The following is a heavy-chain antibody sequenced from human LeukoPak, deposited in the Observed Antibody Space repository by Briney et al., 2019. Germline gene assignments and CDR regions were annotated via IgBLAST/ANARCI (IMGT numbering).Heavy chain of an antibody. V-gene: IGHV1-46*01. CDR3: ARTAGSSSQGDI. Sequence: ASVKVSCKASGYTFTSYYMHWVRQAPGQGLEWMGIIHLSGSSTIYAQQFQGRVTMTRDTSTSTVYMELSSLRSEDTAIYYCARTAGSSSQGDIWGQGTMVTVSS. J-gene: IGHJ3*02. CDR2: IHLSGSST. CDR1: GYTFTSYY. D-gene: IGHD2-2*01.